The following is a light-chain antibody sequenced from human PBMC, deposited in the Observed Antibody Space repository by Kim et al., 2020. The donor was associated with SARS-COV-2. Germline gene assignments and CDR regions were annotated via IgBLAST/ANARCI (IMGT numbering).Light chain of an antibody. CDR1: KLGDKY. CDR3: QAWDSRGVV. Sequence: SVSPGQTASITCSGDKLGDKYACWYHQKPGQSPVLVIYQDSKRPSGIPERFSGSNSGNTATLTISGTQAMDEADYYCQAWDSRGVVFGGGTQLTVL. CDR2: QDS. J-gene: IGLJ2*01. V-gene: IGLV3-1*01.